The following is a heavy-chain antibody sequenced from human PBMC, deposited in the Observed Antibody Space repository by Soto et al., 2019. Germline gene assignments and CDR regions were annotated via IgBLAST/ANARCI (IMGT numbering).Heavy chain of an antibody. CDR2: IFYTGRT. Sequence: PETLSLTCPISGGSISPYHWIWIRQPTGKGLEWIGDIFYTGRTTYNASLQSRVTMSRGTSKNHFYLTLTPVTAADAAVYYCVRVGGYYGEFRNLDYCGQGGVVTVSS. J-gene: IGHJ4*02. CDR1: GGSISPYH. V-gene: IGHV4-59*01. CDR3: VRVGGYYGEFRNLDY. D-gene: IGHD4-17*01.